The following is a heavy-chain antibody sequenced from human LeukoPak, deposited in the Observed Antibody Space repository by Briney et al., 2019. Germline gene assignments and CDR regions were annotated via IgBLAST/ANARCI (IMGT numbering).Heavy chain of an antibody. Sequence: GRSLRFSCAAPGFTFSNDPMHWVRQAPGKGLDWVAVISHDGSPKYYADSVKSRVTISRDNSKSTLYVQMDSMPTEDTAVYYCARGESVAMGSIDYSGQGTLVTVSS. D-gene: IGHD2-2*01. CDR2: ISHDGSPK. V-gene: IGHV3-30*01. CDR3: ARGESVAMGSIDY. CDR1: GFTFSNDP. J-gene: IGHJ4*02.